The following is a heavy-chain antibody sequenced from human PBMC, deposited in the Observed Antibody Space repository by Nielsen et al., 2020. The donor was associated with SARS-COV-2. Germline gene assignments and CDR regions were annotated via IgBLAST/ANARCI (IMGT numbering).Heavy chain of an antibody. D-gene: IGHD1-26*01. J-gene: IGHJ6*03. CDR3: ARDLVVGATTWYYMDV. V-gene: IGHV1-3*01. CDR2: INAGNGNT. Sequence: ASVKVSCKSSGNTFTTNAIHWVRQAPGQRLEWMGWINAGNGNTKYSQKFQGRVTITRDTSASTAYMELSSLRSEDTAVYYCARDLVVGATTWYYMDVWGKGTTVTVSS. CDR1: GNTFTTNA.